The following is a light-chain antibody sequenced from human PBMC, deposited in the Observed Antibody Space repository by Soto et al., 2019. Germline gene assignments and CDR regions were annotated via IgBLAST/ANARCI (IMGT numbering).Light chain of an antibody. Sequence: EIVMTQSPATLSVSPGERATLSCRASQSVSSNLAWYQQKPGQAPRLLIYGASTRATGIPARFSGSGSGTAFTLTLRSLQSEDFSVYYCQQYNNWPPLFGQGTKVEIK. CDR1: QSVSSN. CDR2: GAS. CDR3: QQYNNWPPL. J-gene: IGKJ1*01. V-gene: IGKV3-15*01.